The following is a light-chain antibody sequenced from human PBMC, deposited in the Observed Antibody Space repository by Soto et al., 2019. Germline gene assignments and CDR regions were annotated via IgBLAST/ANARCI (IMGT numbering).Light chain of an antibody. CDR2: EVS. CDR3: CSYAGRSTFYV. J-gene: IGLJ1*01. Sequence: QSVLTQPASVSGSPGQSITISCTGTSSDVGSYNLVSWYQHHPGKAPKLMIYEVSKRPSGVSNRFSGSKSGNTASLTISGLQAEDEADYYCCSYAGRSTFYVFGTGTKVTV. CDR1: SSDVGSYNL. V-gene: IGLV2-23*02.